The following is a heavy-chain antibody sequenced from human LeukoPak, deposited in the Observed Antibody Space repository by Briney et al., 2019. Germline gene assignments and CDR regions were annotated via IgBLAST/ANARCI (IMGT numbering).Heavy chain of an antibody. Sequence: GGSLRLSCAASGFTISSYAMSWVRQAPGKGLEWVSSISSSSSYIYYADSVKGRFTISRDNAKNSLYLQMNSLRAEDTAVYYCARGGYGSGSYRSDYWGQGTLVTVSS. CDR1: GFTISSYA. J-gene: IGHJ4*02. CDR2: ISSSSSYI. D-gene: IGHD3-10*01. CDR3: ARGGYGSGSYRSDY. V-gene: IGHV3-21*01.